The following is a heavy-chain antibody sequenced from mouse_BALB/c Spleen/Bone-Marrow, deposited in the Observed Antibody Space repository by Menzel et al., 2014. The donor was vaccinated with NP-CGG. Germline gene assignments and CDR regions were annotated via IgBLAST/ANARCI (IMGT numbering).Heavy chain of an antibody. D-gene: IGHD2-13*01. Sequence: QVHVKQSGAELVKPGASVKLSCKASGYTFTSYYMYWVKQRPGQGLEWIGEINPSNGGTNFNEKLKSKATLTVDKSSSTAYMQLSSLTSEDSAVYYCTREGDSPFAYWGQGTLVTVSA. CDR3: TREGDSPFAY. CDR1: GYTFTSYY. CDR2: INPSNGGT. J-gene: IGHJ3*01. V-gene: IGHV1S81*02.